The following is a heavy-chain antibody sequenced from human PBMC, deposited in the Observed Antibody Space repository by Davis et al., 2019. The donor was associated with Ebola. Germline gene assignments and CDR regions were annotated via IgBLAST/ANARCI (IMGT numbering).Heavy chain of an antibody. CDR3: ARGGRDNWFDY. CDR2: INHSGST. V-gene: IGHV4-34*01. CDR1: GGSFSGYY. J-gene: IGHJ5*01. Sequence: MPSETLSLTCAVYGGSFSGYYWSWIRQPPGKGLEWIGEINHSGSTNYNPSLKSRVTISVDTSKNQFSLKLSSVTAADTAVYYCARGGRDNWFDYWGQGTPVTVSS.